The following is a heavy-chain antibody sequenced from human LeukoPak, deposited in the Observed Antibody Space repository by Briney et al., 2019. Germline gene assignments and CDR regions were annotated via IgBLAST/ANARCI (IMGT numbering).Heavy chain of an antibody. V-gene: IGHV4-59*01. Sequence: SETLSLTCTVSGGSISSYYWSWIRQPPGKGLEWIGYIYYSGSTNYSPSLKSRVTISVDTSKNQFSLKLSSVTAADTAVYYCARLDYYDSSGYLDYWGQGTLVTVSS. CDR3: ARLDYYDSSGYLDY. D-gene: IGHD3-22*01. CDR2: IYYSGST. CDR1: GGSISSYY. J-gene: IGHJ4*02.